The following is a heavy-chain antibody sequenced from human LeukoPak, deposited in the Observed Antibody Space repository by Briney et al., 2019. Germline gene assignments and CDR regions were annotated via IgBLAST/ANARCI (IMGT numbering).Heavy chain of an antibody. CDR1: GYTFTSYG. J-gene: IGHJ4*02. CDR3: ARDYSDRSGIGY. Sequence: GASVNVSRKAPGYTFTSYGINSGRRAPGEGRECMGWMTVYNGNTNYAQKFQGTVTMTTDTSTSTAYMELTSLRSDDTAVYYRARDYSDRSGIGYWGEGTLVTVSS. CDR2: MTVYNGNT. D-gene: IGHD3-10*01. V-gene: IGHV1-18*01.